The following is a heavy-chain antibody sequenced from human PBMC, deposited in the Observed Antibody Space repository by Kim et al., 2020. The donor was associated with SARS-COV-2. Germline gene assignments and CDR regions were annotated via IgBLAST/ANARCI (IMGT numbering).Heavy chain of an antibody. CDR3: ARLDYYGSGSSA. V-gene: IGHV4-59*08. Sequence: NHNPPPKSRVPISVDTSKNQFSLKLSSVTAADTAVYYCARLDYYGSGSSAWGQGTLVTVSS. D-gene: IGHD3-10*01. J-gene: IGHJ5*02.